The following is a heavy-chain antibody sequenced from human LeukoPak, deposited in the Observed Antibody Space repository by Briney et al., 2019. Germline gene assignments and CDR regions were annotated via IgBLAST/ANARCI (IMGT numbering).Heavy chain of an antibody. CDR3: ARERVYCSSTSCYPSYFDY. CDR2: IIPIFGTA. V-gene: IGHV1-69*13. CDR1: GGTFSSYA. Sequence: SVKVSCKASGGTFSSYAISWVRQAPGQGLEWMGGIIPIFGTANYAQKFQGRVTITADESTSTAYMELSSLRSEDTAVYCCARERVYCSSTSCYPSYFDYWGQGTLVTVSS. J-gene: IGHJ4*02. D-gene: IGHD2-2*01.